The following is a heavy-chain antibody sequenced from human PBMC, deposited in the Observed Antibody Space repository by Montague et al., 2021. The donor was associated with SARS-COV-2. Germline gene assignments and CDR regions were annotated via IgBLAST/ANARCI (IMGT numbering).Heavy chain of an antibody. CDR1: GFTFSTFW. Sequence: SLRLSCAGSGFTFSTFWVNWVRQAPGKGLEWVAHIKQDGSEKYYVDSVKGRFTISRDNAKNSLYLQMSSLRAEDTAVYYCARNQKSETFYYYYFGLDVWGQGTTVTVSS. CDR2: IKQDGSEK. CDR3: ARNQKSETFYYYYFGLDV. J-gene: IGHJ6*02. V-gene: IGHV3-7*01.